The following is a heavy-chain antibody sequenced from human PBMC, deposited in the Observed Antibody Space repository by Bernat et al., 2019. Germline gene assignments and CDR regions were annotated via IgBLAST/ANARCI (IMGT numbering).Heavy chain of an antibody. CDR3: ARVSLYGAPASAMDV. V-gene: IGHV3-33*01. CDR2: IWHDGSNE. J-gene: IGHJ6*02. Sequence: QVQLMESGGGVVQPGRSLRLSCEASKFTFSAYGMHWVRQAPGKGLEWVAVIWHDGSNENYADFVKGRFTISRDNSKNTLYLQMNSLKAEDTAVYYCARVSLYGAPASAMDVWGQGTTVTVSS. D-gene: IGHD4-17*01. CDR1: KFTFSAYG.